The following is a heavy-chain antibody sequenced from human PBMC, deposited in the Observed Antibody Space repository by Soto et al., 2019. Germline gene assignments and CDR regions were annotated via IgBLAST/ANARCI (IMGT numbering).Heavy chain of an antibody. CDR1: GYSVSSGYY. CDR2: IYHSGNT. J-gene: IGHJ4*02. V-gene: IGHV4-38-2*02. CDR3: VRDGLRYYETSGYYNGPPLDY. D-gene: IGHD3-22*01. Sequence: SETLSLTCTVSGYSVSSGYYWGWIRQAPGTGLEWIGSIYHSGNTFYNPSLKSRVTISRDTSKNEFSLKLDSVTAADTAMYYCVRDGLRYYETSGYYNGPPLDYWGQGILVTVSS.